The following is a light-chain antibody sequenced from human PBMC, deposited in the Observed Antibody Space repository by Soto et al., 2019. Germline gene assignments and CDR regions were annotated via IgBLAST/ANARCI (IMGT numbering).Light chain of an antibody. CDR3: QQYGSSQFT. CDR2: DTS. Sequence: EIVLMQSPGTLSLSPGEGATLSCRASQSVNSNYLAWYQQKPGQAPTVLIFDTSRRATGVPDRFSGSGSGTDFTLTISRLDPDDFAVYYCQQYGSSQFTFGPGTTVNIK. J-gene: IGKJ3*01. V-gene: IGKV3-20*01. CDR1: QSVNSNY.